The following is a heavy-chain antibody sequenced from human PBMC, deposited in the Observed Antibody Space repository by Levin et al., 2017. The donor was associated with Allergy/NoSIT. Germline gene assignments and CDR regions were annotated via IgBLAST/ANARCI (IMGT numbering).Heavy chain of an antibody. V-gene: IGHV4-39*01. CDR2: IYYSGST. D-gene: IGHD2-21*01. CDR3: ARQPPLPNLLWWSSSWFDP. J-gene: IGHJ5*02. Sequence: SQTLSLTCTVSGGSISSSSYYWGWIRQPPGKGLEWIGSIYYSGSTYYNPSLKSRVTISVDTSKNQFSLKLSSVTAADTAVYYCARQPPLPNLLWWSSSWFDPWGQGTLVTVSS. CDR1: GGSISSSSYY.